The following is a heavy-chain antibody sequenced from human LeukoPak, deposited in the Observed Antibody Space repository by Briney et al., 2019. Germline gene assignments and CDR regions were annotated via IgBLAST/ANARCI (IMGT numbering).Heavy chain of an antibody. CDR1: GGSIRSYF. CDR3: ARQGYTASYYFLDY. V-gene: IGHV4-4*07. CDR2: IYTTGAT. Sequence: SETLSLTCTVSGGSIRSYFWGWVRQPAGKGLEWIGRIYTTGATFYNPSLKTRLTMSIDTSKNQFSLRLTSVVAADTAVYYCARQGYTASYYFLDYWSQGTLVTVSS. D-gene: IGHD1-26*01. J-gene: IGHJ4*02.